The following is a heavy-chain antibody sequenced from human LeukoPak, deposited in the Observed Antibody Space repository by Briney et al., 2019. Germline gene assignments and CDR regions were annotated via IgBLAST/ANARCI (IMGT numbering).Heavy chain of an antibody. CDR1: GFTFSSYS. J-gene: IGHJ4*02. D-gene: IGHD1-26*01. CDR3: ARFQSGSYYPDY. V-gene: IGHV3-21*01. Sequence: PGGSLRLSCAASGFTFSSYSMNWVRQAPGKGLEWVSSITFSRSYIYYADSVKGRFTISRDNAKNSLYLQMDSLRDEDTAVYFCARFQSGSYYPDYWGQGTLVTVSS. CDR2: ITFSRSYI.